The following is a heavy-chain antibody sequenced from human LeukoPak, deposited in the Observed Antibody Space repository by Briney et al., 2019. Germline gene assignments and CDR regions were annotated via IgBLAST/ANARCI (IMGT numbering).Heavy chain of an antibody. J-gene: IGHJ3*01. Sequence: GGSLRLSCAASGFTFSSYSMNWVRQAPGKGLEWVSSISTSSSYIYYADSLKGRFTISRDNAKNSLYLQMNSLRAEDTAVYYCASDLSLRPGGWGQGTMVTVSS. V-gene: IGHV3-21*01. CDR1: GFTFSSYS. CDR3: ASDLSLRPGG. D-gene: IGHD3-10*01. CDR2: ISTSSSYI.